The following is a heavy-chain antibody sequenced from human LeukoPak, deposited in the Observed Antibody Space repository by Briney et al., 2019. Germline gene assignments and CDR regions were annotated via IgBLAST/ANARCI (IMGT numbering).Heavy chain of an antibody. Sequence: GGSLRLSRAASGFTFSSYAMHWVRQAPGKGLEWVTVISYDGSNKYYADSVKGRFIISRDNSKNTLYLQMNSLRAEDTAVYYCARAQDEWLRSPDYWGQGTLVTVSS. CDR3: ARAQDEWLRSPDY. D-gene: IGHD5-12*01. V-gene: IGHV3-30*03. J-gene: IGHJ4*02. CDR1: GFTFSSYA. CDR2: ISYDGSNK.